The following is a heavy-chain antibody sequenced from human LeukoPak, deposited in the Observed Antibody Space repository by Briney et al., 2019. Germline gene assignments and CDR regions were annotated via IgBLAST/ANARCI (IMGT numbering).Heavy chain of an antibody. CDR3: ARGGPLIAAAGI. D-gene: IGHD6-13*01. CDR2: IYYSGST. CDR1: GGSMSSYY. J-gene: IGHJ4*02. Sequence: SETLSLTCTVSGGSMSSYYWSWIRQPPGKGLEWIGYIYYSGSTNYNPSLKSRVTISVDTSKKQFSLKLSSVTAADTAVYYCARGGPLIAAAGIWGQGTLVTVSS. V-gene: IGHV4-59*01.